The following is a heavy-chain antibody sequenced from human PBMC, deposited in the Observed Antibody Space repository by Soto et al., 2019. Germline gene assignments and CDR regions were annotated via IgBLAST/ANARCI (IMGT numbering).Heavy chain of an antibody. CDR1: GFTLSSYS. D-gene: IGHD5-18*01. V-gene: IGHV3-48*02. CDR3: ARVRGYSYGHFDY. CDR2: ISSGSTTI. J-gene: IGHJ4*02. Sequence: PGGSLRLSCAASGFTLSSYSMNWVRQAPGKGLEWVSYISSGSTTIYYADSVKGRFTISRDNVENSLSLQMNSLRDEDTAVYYCARVRGYSYGHFDYWGQGTLVT.